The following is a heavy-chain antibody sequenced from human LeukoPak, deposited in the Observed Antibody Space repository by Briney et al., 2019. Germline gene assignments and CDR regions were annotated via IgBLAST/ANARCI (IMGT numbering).Heavy chain of an antibody. D-gene: IGHD3-10*02. V-gene: IGHV3-48*04. Sequence: GGSLRLSCAASGFTFSYYWMSWVRQAPGKGLEWVSYISSSGSTTYYADSVKGRFTISRDNAKNSLYLQMNSLRAEDTAVYYCAELGITMIGGVWGKGTTVTISS. CDR1: GFTFSYYW. J-gene: IGHJ6*04. CDR3: AELGITMIGGV. CDR2: ISSSGSTT.